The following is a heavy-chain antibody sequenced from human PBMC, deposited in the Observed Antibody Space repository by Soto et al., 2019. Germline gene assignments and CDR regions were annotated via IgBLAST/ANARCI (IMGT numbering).Heavy chain of an antibody. CDR2: INAVNGYT. D-gene: IGHD3-16*01. V-gene: IGHV1-3*01. CDR3: ARAKLISTLDY. CDR1: GYTFANYP. J-gene: IGHJ4*02. Sequence: QVQLVQSGAEGKKPGASVKVSCETSGYTFANYPMHWVRQAPGQTLEWMGWINAVNGYTKYSQKFQGRVTITRDTSASIAYMERSSLRAEYTAVYYCARAKLISTLDYWGEGTLFTVSS.